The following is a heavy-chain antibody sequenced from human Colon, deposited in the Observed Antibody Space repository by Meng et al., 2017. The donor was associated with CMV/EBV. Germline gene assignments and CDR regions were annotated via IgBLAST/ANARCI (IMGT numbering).Heavy chain of an antibody. V-gene: IGHV4-61*01. D-gene: IGHD1-14*01. J-gene: IGHJ4*02. CDR3: ARDVVYPYYFDS. CDR1: GGPVNSGSYY. CDR2: VFYIGNT. Sequence: GSLRLSCTVSGGPVNSGSYYWSWIRQPPGKGLEWIGHVFYIGNTNYKPSLKSRVSMSIDTSKNQFSLRLSSVTAADTALYYCARDVVYPYYFDSWGQGIPVTVSS.